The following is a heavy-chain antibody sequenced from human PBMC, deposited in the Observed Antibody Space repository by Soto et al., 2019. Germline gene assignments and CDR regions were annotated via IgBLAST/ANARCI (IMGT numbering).Heavy chain of an antibody. CDR1: GGSVSNDNYY. CDR3: ARGNNMIRGVIAYYFDF. V-gene: IGHV4-61*01. J-gene: IGHJ4*02. CDR2: VYYDGST. Sequence: PSETLSLTCTVFGGSVSNDNYYWSWIRQPPGKGLEWIGYVYYDGSTSYNPSLKSRLTTSVDTSKNQSSLRLTSVTAADSALYYCARGNNMIRGVIAYYFDFWGQGTLVTVSS. D-gene: IGHD3-10*01.